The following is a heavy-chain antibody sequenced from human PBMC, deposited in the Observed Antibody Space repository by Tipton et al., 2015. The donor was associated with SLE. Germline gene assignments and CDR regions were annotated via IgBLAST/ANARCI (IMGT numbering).Heavy chain of an antibody. Sequence: TLSLTCTVSGGSVSSHFWSWVRQPPGKGLEWIGQIYYSGTTNYNPSVKSRVTISVDTSKNQFSLKLSSVTAADTAVYYCARKDTTMVWGDYYYGMDVWGQGTTVTVSS. CDR1: GGSVSSHF. CDR2: IYYSGTT. J-gene: IGHJ6*02. D-gene: IGHD5-18*01. V-gene: IGHV4-59*02. CDR3: ARKDTTMVWGDYYYGMDV.